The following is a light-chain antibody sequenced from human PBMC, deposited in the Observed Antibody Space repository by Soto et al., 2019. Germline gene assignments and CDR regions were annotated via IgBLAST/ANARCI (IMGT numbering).Light chain of an antibody. CDR1: QGISSY. CDR3: QQLNMIT. J-gene: IGKJ5*01. Sequence: DLQLTQSPSFLSASVGDRVTITCRASQGISSYLAWYQQKPGKAPKLLIYAASTLQSGVPSRFSGSGSGTEFTLTISSLQPEDFATYYCQQLNMITFGQGTRLEIK. V-gene: IGKV1-9*01. CDR2: AAS.